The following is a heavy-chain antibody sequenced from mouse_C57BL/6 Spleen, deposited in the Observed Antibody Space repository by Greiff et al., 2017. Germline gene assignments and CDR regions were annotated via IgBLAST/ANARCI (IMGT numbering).Heavy chain of an antibody. J-gene: IGHJ3*01. V-gene: IGHV1-82*01. D-gene: IGHD2-2*01. Sequence: QVQLQQSGPELVKPGASVKISCKASGYAFSSSWMNWVKQRPGKGLEWIGRIYPGDGGTNYNGKFKGKATLAADKSSSTAYMQLSSLTSEDSAVYVCAGYGYDRFAYWGQGTLVTVSA. CDR2: IYPGDGGT. CDR3: AGYGYDRFAY. CDR1: GYAFSSSW.